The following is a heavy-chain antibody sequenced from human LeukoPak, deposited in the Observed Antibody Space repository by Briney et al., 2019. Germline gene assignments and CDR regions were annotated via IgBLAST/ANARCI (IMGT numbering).Heavy chain of an antibody. D-gene: IGHD1-26*01. J-gene: IGHJ4*02. V-gene: IGHV1-2*02. CDR2: INPNSGGT. Sequence: ASVKVSCKASGYTFTGYYMHWVRQAPGQGLEGMGWINPNSGGTNYAQKFQGRVTMTRDTSISTAYMELSRLRSDDTAVYYCARDGSYYHPFDYWGQGTLVTVSS. CDR1: GYTFTGYY. CDR3: ARDGSYYHPFDY.